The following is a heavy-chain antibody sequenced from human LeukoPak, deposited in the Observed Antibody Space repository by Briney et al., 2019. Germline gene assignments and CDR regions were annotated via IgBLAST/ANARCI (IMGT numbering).Heavy chain of an antibody. CDR1: GFTFSSYG. V-gene: IGHV3-33*01. D-gene: IGHD6-13*01. CDR2: IWYDGSNK. Sequence: GGSLRLYCAASGFTFSSYGMHWVRQAPGKGLEWVAVIWYDGSNKYYADSVKGRFTISRDNSKNTLYLQMNSLRAEDTAVYYCAREYSSSWYHYYYCMDVWGKGTTVTVSS. J-gene: IGHJ6*03. CDR3: AREYSSSWYHYYYCMDV.